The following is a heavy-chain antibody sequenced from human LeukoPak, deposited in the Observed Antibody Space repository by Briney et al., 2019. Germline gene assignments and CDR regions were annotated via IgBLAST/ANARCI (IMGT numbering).Heavy chain of an antibody. CDR3: VRERFGAIVEN. CDR1: GFTVANDR. J-gene: IGHJ4*02. CDR2: VYGGGNT. D-gene: IGHD5-24*01. Sequence: GGSLRLSCAASGFTVANDRMSWVRQAPGKGLEWVPTVYGGGNTAYADSVKGRFTIFRDTSKNTLLLQMNSLRAEDTALYFCVRERFGAIVENWGQGALVIVSS. V-gene: IGHV3-53*01.